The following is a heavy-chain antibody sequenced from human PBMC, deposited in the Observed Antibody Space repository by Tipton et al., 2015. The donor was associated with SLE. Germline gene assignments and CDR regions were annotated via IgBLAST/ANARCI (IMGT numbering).Heavy chain of an antibody. CDR1: GGSFSGYY. Sequence: TLSLTCAVYGGSFSGYYWAWIRQPPGKGLEWIGCIYHSGSTYYNPSLKSRVTISVDTSKNQISLEMRSVTAADTAVYYCARLLTAAGTHFFDYWGQGILVTVSS. D-gene: IGHD6-13*01. CDR3: ARLLTAAGTHFFDY. V-gene: IGHV4-34*01. CDR2: IYHSGST. J-gene: IGHJ4*02.